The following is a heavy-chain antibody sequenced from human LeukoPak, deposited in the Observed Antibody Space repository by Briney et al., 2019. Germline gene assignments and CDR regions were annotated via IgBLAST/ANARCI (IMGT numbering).Heavy chain of an antibody. CDR3: AKSWLRLGGDY. CDR1: GFTFSTYG. Sequence: GGSLRLSCAASGFTFSTYGMSWVRQAPGKGLEWVSAVSNSGGSTYYADSVKGRFTISRDNSNNTLYLQMTSLRAEDTAIYYCAKSWLRLGGDYWGQGTLVTVSS. J-gene: IGHJ4*02. CDR2: VSNSGGST. V-gene: IGHV3-23*01. D-gene: IGHD5-12*01.